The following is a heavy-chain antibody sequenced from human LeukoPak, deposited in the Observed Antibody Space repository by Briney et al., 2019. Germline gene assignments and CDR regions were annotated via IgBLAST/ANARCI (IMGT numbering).Heavy chain of an antibody. Sequence: GGPLRLSCAAAGFTFSDRYMSWLPQAPGKGMEWVAYISPNGKTIHYADSVKGRFTISRDNAKNSLFLQVNSLRAEDTAVYYCVTESGWLFDYWGQGTLVTVSS. D-gene: IGHD5-12*01. CDR2: ISPNGKTI. CDR1: GFTFSDRY. V-gene: IGHV3-11*04. J-gene: IGHJ4*02. CDR3: VTESGWLFDY.